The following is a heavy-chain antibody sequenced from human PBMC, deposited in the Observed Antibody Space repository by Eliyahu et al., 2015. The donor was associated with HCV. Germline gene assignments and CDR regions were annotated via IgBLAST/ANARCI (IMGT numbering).Heavy chain of an antibody. CDR2: IGPLFKTT. J-gene: IGHJ4*02. CDR1: GGTFSTFA. D-gene: IGHD7-27*01. CDR3: ARVWGTGGLRGYFDY. Sequence: QVQVVQSGAEVKKPGSSVKVSCKTSGGTFSTFAFRWVRQTPGTGARWKGDIGPLFKTTXYAQKXQGRVXITADESXTTVFMELXSLRSEDTAVYFCARVWGTGGLRGYFDYWGQGTLXTVSS. V-gene: IGHV1-69*01.